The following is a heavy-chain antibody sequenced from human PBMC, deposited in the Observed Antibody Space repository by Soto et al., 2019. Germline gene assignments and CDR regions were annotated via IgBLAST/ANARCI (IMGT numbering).Heavy chain of an antibody. CDR3: ARPRGLRFSVADVFDI. Sequence: SETLSLTCTVSGGSISSSTFYWGWIRQPPGKGLEWIGSIYKSGTTYYNPSLKSRVAISVDTSKNQFSLKLSSVIAADTAEYYCARPRGLRFSVADVFDIWGQGTMVTVSS. V-gene: IGHV4-39*01. CDR2: IYKSGTT. J-gene: IGHJ3*02. D-gene: IGHD3-3*01. CDR1: GGSISSSTFY.